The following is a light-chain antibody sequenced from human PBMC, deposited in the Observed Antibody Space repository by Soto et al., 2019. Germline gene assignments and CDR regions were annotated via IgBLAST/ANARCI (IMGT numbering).Light chain of an antibody. CDR1: QSVGSVY. CDR2: GES. CDR3: KHYGSSHLT. J-gene: IGKJ4*01. V-gene: IGKV3-20*01. Sequence: IVSTRSPGTLCLSPGSRATLSCRSIQSVGSVYLAWYQQRPGQDPRIIIYGESSRATGLKDRFSGSGSGTDFTLTINRLEPEDFAVYYCKHYGSSHLTFGGGTQVDNK.